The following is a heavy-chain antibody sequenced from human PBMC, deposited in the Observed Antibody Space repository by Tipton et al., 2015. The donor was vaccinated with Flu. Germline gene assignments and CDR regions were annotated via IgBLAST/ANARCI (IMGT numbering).Heavy chain of an antibody. CDR3: ARGLNTYYDDRSGYYPGFFDL. CDR2: IWHDESNK. D-gene: IGHD3-22*01. V-gene: IGHV3-33*01. J-gene: IGHJ2*01. CDR1: GFTFSSSG. Sequence: SLRLSCAASGFTFSSSGMHWVRQAPGKGLEWVAVIWHDESNKYYVDSVKGRFTISRDNSKNTLDLQMNSLRAEDTAVYHCARGLNTYYDDRSGYYPGFFDLWCRGTLVTVSS.